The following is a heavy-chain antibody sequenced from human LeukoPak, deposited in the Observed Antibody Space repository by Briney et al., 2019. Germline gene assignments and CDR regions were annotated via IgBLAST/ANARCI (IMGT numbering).Heavy chain of an antibody. CDR2: IYYSGST. V-gene: IGHV4-59*12. Sequence: PSETLSLTYTVSGDSISTFYWNWIRQPPGKGLEWIGHIYYSGSTYYNPSLKSRVTISVDTSKNQFSLKLSSVTAADTAVYYCARDWGYYDSSGYSHWYFDLWGRGTLVTVSS. J-gene: IGHJ2*01. D-gene: IGHD3-22*01. CDR3: ARDWGYYDSSGYSHWYFDL. CDR1: GDSISTFY.